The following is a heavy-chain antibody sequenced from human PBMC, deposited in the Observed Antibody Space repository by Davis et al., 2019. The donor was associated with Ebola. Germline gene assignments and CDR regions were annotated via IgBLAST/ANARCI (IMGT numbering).Heavy chain of an antibody. CDR2: ISSSGSTI. Sequence: GGSLRLSCAASGFTFSSYAMSWVRQAPGKGLEWVSYISSSGSTIYYADSVKGRFTISRDNAKNSLYLQMNSLRAEDTAVYYCARPVRGVISYYFDYWGQGTLVTVSS. D-gene: IGHD3-10*01. CDR3: ARPVRGVISYYFDY. J-gene: IGHJ4*02. CDR1: GFTFSSYA. V-gene: IGHV3-48*03.